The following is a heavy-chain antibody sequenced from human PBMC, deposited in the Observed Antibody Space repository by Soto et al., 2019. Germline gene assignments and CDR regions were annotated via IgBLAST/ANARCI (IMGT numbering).Heavy chain of an antibody. D-gene: IGHD5-18*01. V-gene: IGHV4-39*01. CDR1: GGSISSTPYY. Sequence: PSETLSLTCTVSGGSISSTPYYWGWIRQPPGKGLEWIGSIYYTGSTYYNPSLRSRVTISVDTSNNQFSLKLSSVTAADTAVYYCARQDTDMGPIDYWGQGTLVT. CDR3: ARQDTDMGPIDY. CDR2: IYYTGST. J-gene: IGHJ4*02.